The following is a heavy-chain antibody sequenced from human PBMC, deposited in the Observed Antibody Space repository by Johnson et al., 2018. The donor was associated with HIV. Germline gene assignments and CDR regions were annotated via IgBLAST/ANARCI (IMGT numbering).Heavy chain of an antibody. CDR1: GFAFSSYA. CDR2: ISWNSGSI. CDR3: AKDVSTYGVGGDDAFVI. J-gene: IGHJ3*02. V-gene: IGHV3-9*01. Sequence: VQLVESGGGLVQPGGSLRLSCAASGFAFSSYAMNWVRQAPGKGLEWVSGISWNSGSIGYADSVKGRFTISRDNAKNSLYLQMNSLRVEDTALYYCAKDVSTYGVGGDDAFVIWGQGTMVTVFS. D-gene: IGHD3-10*01.